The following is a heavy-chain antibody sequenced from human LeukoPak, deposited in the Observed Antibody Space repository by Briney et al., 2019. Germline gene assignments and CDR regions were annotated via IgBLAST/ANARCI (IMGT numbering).Heavy chain of an antibody. CDR1: GGSISSYY. J-gene: IGHJ6*02. Sequence: PSETLSLTCTVSGGSISSYYWSWIRQPPGKGLEWIGYIYYSGSTNYNPSLKSRVTISVDTSKNQFSLKLSSVTAADTAVYYCARTSGSYSSYYYYGMDVWGQGTTVTVSS. CDR3: ARTSGSYSSYYYYGMDV. CDR2: IYYSGST. D-gene: IGHD1-26*01. V-gene: IGHV4-59*01.